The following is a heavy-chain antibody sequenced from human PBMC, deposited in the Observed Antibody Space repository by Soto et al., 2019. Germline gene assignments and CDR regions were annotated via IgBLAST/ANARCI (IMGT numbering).Heavy chain of an antibody. V-gene: IGHV3-21*01. D-gene: IGHD1-1*01. J-gene: IGHJ4*01. Sequence: EVQLLESGGGLVKPGGSLRLSCAASGFTFSSYTMNWVRQAPGKGLEWVSSITSSSSAIYYADSVRGRFTISRDNAKNSLYLQMNSLRAEHAAVYYCARDPNTGTYHFNYWGHRTLVTVSS. CDR2: ITSSSSAI. CDR1: GFTFSSYT. CDR3: ARDPNTGTYHFNY.